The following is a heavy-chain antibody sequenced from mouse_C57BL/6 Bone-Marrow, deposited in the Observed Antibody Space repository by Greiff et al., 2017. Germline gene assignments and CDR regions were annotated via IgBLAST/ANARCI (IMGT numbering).Heavy chain of an antibody. CDR1: GYTFTDYE. CDR3: TGAMDY. Sequence: QVQLKQSGAELVRPGASVTLSCKASGYTFTDYEMHWVKQTPVHGLEWIGAIDPETGGTAYNQKFKGKAILTADKSSSTAYMELRSLTSEDSAVCYCTGAMDYWGQGTSVTVSS. CDR2: IDPETGGT. V-gene: IGHV1-15*01. J-gene: IGHJ4*01.